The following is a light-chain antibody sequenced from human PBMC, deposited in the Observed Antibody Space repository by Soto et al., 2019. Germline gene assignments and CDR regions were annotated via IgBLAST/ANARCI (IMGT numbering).Light chain of an antibody. CDR3: HQYHSPPQT. CDR1: QTVRNNY. V-gene: IGKV3-20*01. CDR2: DAS. J-gene: IGKJ2*01. Sequence: FVLTQSPGTLSLSPGERATLSCRASQTVRNNYLAWYQQKPGQAPRLLIYDASSRATGISDKFSGSGSGTDFSLTISRLEPEDSAVYYCHQYHSPPQTFGQGTKVDIK.